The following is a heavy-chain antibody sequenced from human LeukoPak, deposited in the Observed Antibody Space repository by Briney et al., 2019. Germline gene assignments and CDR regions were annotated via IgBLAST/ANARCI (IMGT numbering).Heavy chain of an antibody. D-gene: IGHD4-17*01. CDR3: ARGPDYGDDTYPDY. Sequence: GGSLRLSCAASGFTFSSYWMSWVRQAPGKGLEWVANIKQGGSEKYYVDSVKGRFTISRDNAKNSLYLQMNSLRAEDTAVYYCARGPDYGDDTYPDYWGQGTLVTVSS. V-gene: IGHV3-7*01. CDR1: GFTFSSYW. CDR2: IKQGGSEK. J-gene: IGHJ4*02.